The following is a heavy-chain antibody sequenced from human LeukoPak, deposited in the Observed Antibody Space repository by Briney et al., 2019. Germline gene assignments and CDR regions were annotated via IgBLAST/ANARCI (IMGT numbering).Heavy chain of an antibody. Sequence: PSETLSLTCTVSGGSISSYYWSWIRQPPGKGLEWIGYIYYSGSTNYNPSLKSRVTISVDTSKNQFSLKLSSVTAADTAVYYCARSIKPYYFDYWGQGTLVTVSS. CDR3: ARSIKPYYFDY. J-gene: IGHJ4*02. CDR1: GGSISSYY. V-gene: IGHV4-59*08. D-gene: IGHD3-3*01. CDR2: IYYSGST.